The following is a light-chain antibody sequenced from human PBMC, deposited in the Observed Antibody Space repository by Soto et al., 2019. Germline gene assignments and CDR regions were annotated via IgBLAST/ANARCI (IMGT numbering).Light chain of an antibody. CDR2: AAS. Sequence: AIRMTQSPSSLSASTGDRVTITCRASQGISSYLAWYQQKPGQAPKLLIYAASTLQSGVPSRFSGSGSGTEFTLTISSLQPEDFATYYCQQLKSNLITFGQGTRLEIK. CDR1: QGISSY. V-gene: IGKV1-8*01. CDR3: QQLKSNLIT. J-gene: IGKJ5*01.